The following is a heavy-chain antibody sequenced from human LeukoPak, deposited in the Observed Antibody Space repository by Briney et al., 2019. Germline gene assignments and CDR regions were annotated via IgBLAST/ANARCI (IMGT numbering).Heavy chain of an antibody. CDR2: IYTSGST. CDR1: GGSISSYY. V-gene: IGHV4-4*09. J-gene: IGHJ6*03. Sequence: SETLSLTCTVSGGSISSYYWSWIRQPPGKGLEWIGYIYTSGSTNYNPSLKSRVTISVDTSKNQFSLKLSSVTAADTAVYYCARHKRTPFYYYYYMDVWGEGTTVTVSS. CDR3: ARHKRTPFYYYYYMDV.